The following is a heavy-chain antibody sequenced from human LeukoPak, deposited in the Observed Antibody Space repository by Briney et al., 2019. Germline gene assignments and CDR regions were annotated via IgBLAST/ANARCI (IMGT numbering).Heavy chain of an antibody. CDR1: GGSFSGYY. CDR3: ARVADMVRGVTDDAFDI. Sequence: KASETLSLTCAVYGGSFSGYYWSWIRQPPGKGLEWIGEINHSGSTNYNPSLKSRVTISVDTSKNQFSLKLSSVTAADTAVYSCARVADMVRGVTDDAFDIWGQGTMVTVSS. J-gene: IGHJ3*02. D-gene: IGHD3-10*01. CDR2: INHSGST. V-gene: IGHV4-34*01.